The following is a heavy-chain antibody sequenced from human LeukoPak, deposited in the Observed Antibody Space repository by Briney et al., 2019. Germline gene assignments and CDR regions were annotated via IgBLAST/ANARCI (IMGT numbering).Heavy chain of an antibody. CDR1: GYTFTGYY. J-gene: IGHJ4*02. Sequence: ASVKVSCKASGYTFTGYYMHWVRQAPGQGLEWMGWINPNSGGTNYAQKFQGRVTMTRDTSISTAYMELSRLRSDDTAVYYCARDMDATVTSDFDYWGQGTLVTVSS. CDR2: INPNSGGT. V-gene: IGHV1-2*02. D-gene: IGHD4-17*01. CDR3: ARDMDATVTSDFDY.